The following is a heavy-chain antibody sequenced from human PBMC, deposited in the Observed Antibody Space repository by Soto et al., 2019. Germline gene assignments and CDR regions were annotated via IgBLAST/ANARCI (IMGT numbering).Heavy chain of an antibody. J-gene: IGHJ5*02. V-gene: IGHV3-23*01. CDR3: AKGGEGSCSRASCLYFSDS. Sequence: EVQLLDSGGGLVQPGGSLRVSCAASGFTFRTYAMSWVRQAPGKGLEWVSTISDSGTTYYANSVKGRFTISRDNSRNTLDLQMNSLRVEDTAVYYCAKGGEGSCSRASCLYFSDSWGQGTLVTVSS. CDR2: ISDSGTT. CDR1: GFTFRTYA. D-gene: IGHD2-15*01.